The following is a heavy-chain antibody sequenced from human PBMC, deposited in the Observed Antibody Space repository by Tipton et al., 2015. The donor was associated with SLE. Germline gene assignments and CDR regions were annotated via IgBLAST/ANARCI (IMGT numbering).Heavy chain of an antibody. CDR1: GGSINTDNYY. CDR3: ARSDCNFWSCLDY. J-gene: IGHJ4*02. V-gene: IGHV4-61*02. Sequence: TLSLTCTVSGGSINTDNYYWSWIRQPAGKGLEWIGRIYTTGRTNYNPSLKSRVTISLDTSKNQFSLKLTSVTAADTAVYYCARSDCNFWSCLDYWGQGTLVTVSS. D-gene: IGHD3-3*01. CDR2: IYTTGRT.